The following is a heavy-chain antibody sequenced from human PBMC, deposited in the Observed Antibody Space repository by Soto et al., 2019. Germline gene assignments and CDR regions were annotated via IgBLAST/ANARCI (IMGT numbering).Heavy chain of an antibody. CDR2: IYYSGTT. D-gene: IGHD1-26*01. V-gene: IGHV4-59*11. CDR1: GNSMSRHF. Sequence: TSETRSITCTVSGNSMSRHFWRWIRQPPGKGLEWIGYIYYSGTTNYNPSLKSRVTTSLDTSKNQFSLRLVSLTAADTAFYYCARGRGGTYDAFDIWGPGTLVTVS. CDR3: ARGRGGTYDAFDI. J-gene: IGHJ3*02.